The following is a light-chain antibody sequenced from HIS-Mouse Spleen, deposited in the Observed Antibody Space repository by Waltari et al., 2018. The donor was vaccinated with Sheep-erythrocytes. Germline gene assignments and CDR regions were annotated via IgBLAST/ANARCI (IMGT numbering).Light chain of an antibody. V-gene: IGLV1-44*01. Sequence: QSVLTQPPSASGTPGPRVTISCSGSSSNIGSNTVNWYQQRPGTAPKLLIYSNNPRPSGVPVRVSASKSGTAASLAISGLQSEDEADYYCAAWDDSLNGPVFGGGTKLTVL. CDR1: SSNIGSNT. J-gene: IGLJ3*02. CDR2: SNN. CDR3: AAWDDSLNGPV.